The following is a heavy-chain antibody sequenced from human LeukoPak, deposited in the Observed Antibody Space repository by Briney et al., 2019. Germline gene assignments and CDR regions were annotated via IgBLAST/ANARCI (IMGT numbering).Heavy chain of an antibody. J-gene: IGHJ3*02. CDR1: GGSFSGYY. CDR2: INHSGST. V-gene: IGHV4-34*01. D-gene: IGHD2-15*01. CDR3: ARDAGGRWSDAFDI. Sequence: SETLSLTCAVYGGSFSGYYWSWIRQPPGKGLEWIGEINHSGSTNYNPSLKSRVTISVDTSKNQFSLKLSSVTAADAAVYYCARDAGGRWSDAFDIWGQGTMVTVSS.